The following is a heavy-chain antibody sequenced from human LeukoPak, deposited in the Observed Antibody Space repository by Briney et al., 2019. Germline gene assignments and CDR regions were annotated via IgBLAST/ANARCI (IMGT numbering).Heavy chain of an antibody. CDR1: GGSISGYY. J-gene: IGHJ4*02. Sequence: SETLSVTCTVSGGSISGYYWSWIRQPAGNGLEWIGRIFYSPSPNGGTNYNPSLRSRVTMSLDTSKNQFSLKLSSVTAADTAVYFCARDQGVRPLYYFDYWGQGALVTVSS. CDR3: ARDQGVRPLYYFDY. V-gene: IGHV4-4*07. CDR2: IFYSPSPNGGT. D-gene: IGHD3-10*01.